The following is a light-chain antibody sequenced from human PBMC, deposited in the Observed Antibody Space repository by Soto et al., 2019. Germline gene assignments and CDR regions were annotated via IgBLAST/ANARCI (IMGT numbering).Light chain of an antibody. Sequence: QSALTQPRSVSGSPGQSVTISCTGTSSDIGGYNYVSWYQQYPGKAPKLMISDVSKRPSGVPDRLSGSKSDNTTSLTISGLQADDEADDYCCSYAGSYTYVFGGGTKVTVL. V-gene: IGLV2-11*01. CDR1: SSDIGGYNY. CDR2: DVS. CDR3: CSYAGSYTYV. J-gene: IGLJ2*01.